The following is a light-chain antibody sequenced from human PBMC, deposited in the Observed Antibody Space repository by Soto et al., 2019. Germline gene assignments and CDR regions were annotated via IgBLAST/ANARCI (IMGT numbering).Light chain of an antibody. CDR3: LEYNGYYRT. Sequence: DIQMTQSPSTLSASVGDTVTITCRASQTISGWLAWYQQRPGKAPNLLIFDASTLESGVPSRFSRSGSGTTFSLTISSLQSDDFATYYCLEYNGYYRTFGQGTKVEIK. CDR1: QTISGW. J-gene: IGKJ1*01. V-gene: IGKV1-5*01. CDR2: DAS.